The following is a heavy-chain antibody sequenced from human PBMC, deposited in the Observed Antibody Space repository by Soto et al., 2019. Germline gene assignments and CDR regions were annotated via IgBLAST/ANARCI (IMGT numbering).Heavy chain of an antibody. V-gene: IGHV3-48*02. CDR3: ATSYDYVWGSYPPPRFDY. J-gene: IGHJ4*02. CDR1: GFTFSSYS. Sequence: GGSLRLSCAASGFTFSSYSMNWVRQAPGKGLEWVSYISSSSSTIYYADSVKGRFTISRDNAKNSLYLQMNSVRDEDTAVYYCATSYDYVWGSYPPPRFDYWGQGTLVTVSS. D-gene: IGHD3-16*01. CDR2: ISSSSSTI.